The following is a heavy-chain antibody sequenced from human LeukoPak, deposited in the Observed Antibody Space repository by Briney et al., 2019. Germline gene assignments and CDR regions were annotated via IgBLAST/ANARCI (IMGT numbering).Heavy chain of an antibody. CDR3: ASRFMDAGLTTVTTDY. D-gene: IGHD4-17*01. Sequence: ASVKVSCKASGGTFSSYAISWVRQAPGQGLEWMGRIIPISGTANYAQKFQGRVTITTDESTSTAYMELSSLRSEDTAVYYCASRFMDAGLTTVTTDYWGQGTLVTVSS. CDR2: IIPISGTA. J-gene: IGHJ4*02. CDR1: GGTFSSYA. V-gene: IGHV1-69*05.